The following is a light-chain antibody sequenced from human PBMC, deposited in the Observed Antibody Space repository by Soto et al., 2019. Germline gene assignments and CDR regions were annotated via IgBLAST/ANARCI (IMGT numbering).Light chain of an antibody. J-gene: IGKJ3*01. Sequence: EIVLTQSPGTLSLSPGEGATLSCRASQTISNTYLAWYQQKPGQAPRLLSYGASSRATGIPDRFSGSGYGTDFTLTISGLEPEDFAVYYCQSYGRTVFTFGPGTKVDIK. V-gene: IGKV3-20*01. CDR3: QSYGRTVFT. CDR2: GAS. CDR1: QTISNTY.